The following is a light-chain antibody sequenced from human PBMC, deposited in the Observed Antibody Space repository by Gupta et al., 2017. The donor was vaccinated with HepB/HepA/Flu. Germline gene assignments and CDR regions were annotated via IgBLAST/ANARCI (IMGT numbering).Light chain of an antibody. V-gene: IGKV1-33*01. CDR1: HGITSY. CDR3: HGDNNLPLT. CDR2: DAS. J-gene: IGKJ4*01. Sequence: DLPLTQSPSSLSASVGDRVTMTCRASHGITSYVNWYQQKPGKAPKLLIYDASNLVTGVPSRLSGCRSGPSFTVTIRRLLPEDIATYYCHGDNNLPLTFGRGTKVEIK.